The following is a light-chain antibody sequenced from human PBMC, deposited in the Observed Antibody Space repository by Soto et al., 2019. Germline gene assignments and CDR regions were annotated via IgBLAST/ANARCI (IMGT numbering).Light chain of an antibody. CDR2: GND. V-gene: IGLV1-47*02. CDR3: AAWDDSLRGWV. Sequence: QSVLTQSPSASGTPGQRVTISCSGGSSNIGGHHVYWYHQFPGTAPKLLIYGNDQRPSGVPDRFSGSKSGTAATLAISGLRSEDEADYYCAAWDDSLRGWVFGGGTKLTVL. J-gene: IGLJ3*02. CDR1: SSNIGGHH.